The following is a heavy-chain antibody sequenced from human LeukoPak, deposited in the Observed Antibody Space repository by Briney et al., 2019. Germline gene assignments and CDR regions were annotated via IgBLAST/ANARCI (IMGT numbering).Heavy chain of an antibody. CDR3: ARGCSSTSCYLGFFDY. CDR2: ISAYNGNT. J-gene: IGHJ4*02. V-gene: IGHV1-18*01. D-gene: IGHD2-2*01. Sequence: GASVKVSCKASGYTFTSYGISWVRQAPGQGLEWMGWISAYNGNTNYAQKLQGRVTMTTDTSTSTAYMELRSLRSDDTAVYYCARGCSSTSCYLGFFDYWGQGTLVTVSS. CDR1: GYTFTSYG.